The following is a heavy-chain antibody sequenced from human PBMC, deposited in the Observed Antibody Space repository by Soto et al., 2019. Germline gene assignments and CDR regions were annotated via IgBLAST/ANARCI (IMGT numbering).Heavy chain of an antibody. CDR2: ISASGGDT. CDR3: ARRPTATAS. V-gene: IGHV3-23*01. J-gene: IGHJ5*02. D-gene: IGHD1-1*01. CDR1: GFTFSTQA. Sequence: EAQMFEAGGGTVQPGGSLGLFCAASGFTFSTQAVAWVRQAPGKGLEWVSSISASGGDTWYADSVKGRFTISRDNSKHTLYLQMNSLRVEDTAVYYCARRPTATASWGQGTLVTVSS.